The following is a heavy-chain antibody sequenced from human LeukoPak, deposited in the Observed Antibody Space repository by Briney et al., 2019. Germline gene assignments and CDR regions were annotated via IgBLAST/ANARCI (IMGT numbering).Heavy chain of an antibody. J-gene: IGHJ4*02. CDR2: GHYSGST. Sequence: SETLSLTCTVSGDSISSYYWSWIRQPPGKGLEWIGYGHYSGSTNYNPSLKSRVTMSVDTSKNQFSLKLSSVTAADTAVYYCAGGSTRPDFWGQGTLVTVSS. D-gene: IGHD6-6*01. CDR1: GDSISSYY. V-gene: IGHV4-59*01. CDR3: AGGSTRPDF.